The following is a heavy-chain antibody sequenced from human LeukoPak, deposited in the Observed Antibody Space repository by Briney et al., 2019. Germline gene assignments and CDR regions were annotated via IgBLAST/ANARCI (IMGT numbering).Heavy chain of an antibody. Sequence: SETLSLTCTVSGGSISSGGYYWSWIRQPPGKGLEWIGYIYYSGSTYYNPSLKSRVTISVYTSKNQFSLKLSSVPAADPAVYYCAILGASYGAHYFDYWGQGTLVTVSS. V-gene: IGHV4-31*03. J-gene: IGHJ4*02. CDR1: GGSISSGGYY. D-gene: IGHD5-18*01. CDR2: IYYSGST. CDR3: AILGASYGAHYFDY.